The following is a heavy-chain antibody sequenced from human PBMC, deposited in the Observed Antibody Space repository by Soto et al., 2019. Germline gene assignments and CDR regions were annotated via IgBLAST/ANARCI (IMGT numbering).Heavy chain of an antibody. J-gene: IGHJ4*02. CDR2: IYYSGST. V-gene: IGHV4-59*01. CDR3: ARVPYSGYVFDY. D-gene: IGHD5-12*01. Sequence: PSETLSLTCTVSGGSISSYYWSWIRQPPGKGLEWIGYIYYSGSTNYNPSLKSRVTISVDTSKNQFSLKLSSVTAADTAVYYCARVPYSGYVFDYWGQGTLVTSP. CDR1: GGSISSYY.